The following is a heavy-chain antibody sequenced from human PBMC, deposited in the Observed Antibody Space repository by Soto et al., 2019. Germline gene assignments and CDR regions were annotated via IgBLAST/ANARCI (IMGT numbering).Heavy chain of an antibody. CDR1: GFTFSSYG. Sequence: GASLRLSCAASGFTFSSYGMHWVRQAPGKGLEWVAVIWYDGSNKYYADSVKGRFTISRDNSKNTLYLQMNSLRAEDTAVYYCARDGYSSGWYAGHYYYYGMDVWGQGTTVTVSS. V-gene: IGHV3-33*01. J-gene: IGHJ6*02. D-gene: IGHD6-19*01. CDR3: ARDGYSSGWYAGHYYYYGMDV. CDR2: IWYDGSNK.